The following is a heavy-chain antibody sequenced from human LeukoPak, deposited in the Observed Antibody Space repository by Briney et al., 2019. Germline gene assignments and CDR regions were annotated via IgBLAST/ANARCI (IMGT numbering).Heavy chain of an antibody. CDR1: GGSISSSSYY. D-gene: IGHD4-23*01. V-gene: IGHV4-39*01. CDR2: IYYSGST. Sequence: SETLSLTCTVSGGSISSSSYYWGWIRQPPGKGLEWIGSIYYSGSTYYNPSLKSRVTISVDTSKNQFFLKLSSVTAADTAVYYCASIFSDYGGNDDYWGQGTLVTVSS. CDR3: ASIFSDYGGNDDY. J-gene: IGHJ4*02.